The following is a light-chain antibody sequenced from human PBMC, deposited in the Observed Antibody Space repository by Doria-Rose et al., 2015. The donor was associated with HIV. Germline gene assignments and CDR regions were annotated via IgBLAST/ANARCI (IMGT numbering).Light chain of an antibody. V-gene: IGKV4-1*01. CDR3: QQYYDTPS. CDR1: QSLLYTSTNY. CDR2: WAS. Sequence: DIRMTQSPESLGMSLGERATLNCKSNQSLLYTSTNYLAWYQQQPGQSPKLLIYWASTRQSGVPARFSGSGSGTDFTLTISSPEAEDVAVYYCQQYYDTPSFGPGTTVDIK. J-gene: IGKJ3*01.